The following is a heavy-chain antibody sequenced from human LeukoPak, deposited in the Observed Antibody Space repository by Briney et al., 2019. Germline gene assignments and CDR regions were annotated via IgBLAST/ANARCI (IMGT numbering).Heavy chain of an antibody. Sequence: GASVKVSCKASGYTFTSYGISWVRQAPGQGLEWMGWINPNSGGTKYARKFQGRITMTRDTSITTAYMELSRLRSDDTAVYYCVRDSGLAVTGDFDNWGLGTLVTVSS. V-gene: IGHV1-2*02. CDR1: GYTFTSYG. D-gene: IGHD6-19*01. CDR3: VRDSGLAVTGDFDN. CDR2: INPNSGGT. J-gene: IGHJ4*02.